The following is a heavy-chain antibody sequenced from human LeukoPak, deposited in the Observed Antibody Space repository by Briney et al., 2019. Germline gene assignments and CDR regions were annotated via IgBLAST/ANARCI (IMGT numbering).Heavy chain of an antibody. V-gene: IGHV6-1*01. D-gene: IGHD6-19*01. CDR3: ARDFGTTGWHTFDY. Sequence: SQTLSLTCVVSGDSVSSKNGAWNWIRQSPSRGLEWLGRTYYRSKWYNDYAESMEGRMTISQDTSKNQCSLHLNSVTPDDTAVYYCARDFGTTGWHTFDYWGQGTLVTVSS. J-gene: IGHJ4*02. CDR2: TYYRSKWYN. CDR1: GDSVSSKNGA.